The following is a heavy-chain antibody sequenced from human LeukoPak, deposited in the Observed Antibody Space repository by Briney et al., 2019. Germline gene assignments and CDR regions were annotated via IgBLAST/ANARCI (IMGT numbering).Heavy chain of an antibody. D-gene: IGHD1-14*01. Sequence: GGSLRLSCAASGFTVSSNYMSWVRQAPGKGLEWVSVIYSGGSTYYADSVKGRFTISRDNSKNTLYLQMNSLRAEDTAVYYCARSLTGPALFDAFDIWGQGTMVTVSS. CDR2: IYSGGST. J-gene: IGHJ3*02. V-gene: IGHV3-53*01. CDR1: GFTVSSNY. CDR3: ARSLTGPALFDAFDI.